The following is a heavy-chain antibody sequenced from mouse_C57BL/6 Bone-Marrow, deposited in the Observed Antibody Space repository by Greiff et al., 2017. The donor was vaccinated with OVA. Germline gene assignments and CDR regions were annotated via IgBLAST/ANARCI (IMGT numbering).Heavy chain of an antibody. CDR1: GYTFTSYG. CDR2: IYPRSGNT. V-gene: IGHV1-81*01. D-gene: IGHD2-2*01. CDR3: ALIYYGYDGAY. Sequence: VKLVESGAELARPGASVKLSCKASGYTFTSYGISWVKQRTGQGLEWIGEIYPRSGNTYYNEKFKGKATLTADKSSSTAYMELRSLTSEDSAVYFCALIYYGYDGAYWGQGTLVTVSA. J-gene: IGHJ3*01.